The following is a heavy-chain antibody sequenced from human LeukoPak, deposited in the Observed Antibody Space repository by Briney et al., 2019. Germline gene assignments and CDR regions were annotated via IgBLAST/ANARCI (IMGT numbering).Heavy chain of an antibody. CDR2: IKSKTDGGTT. CDR3: AKNWIVATPIAAAAPSDY. J-gene: IGHJ4*02. V-gene: IGHV3-15*01. D-gene: IGHD6-13*01. CDR1: GFTFSNAW. Sequence: GGSLRLSCAASGFTFSNAWMSWVRQAPGKGLEWVGRIKSKTDGGTTDYAAPVKGRFTISRDDSKNTLYLQMNSLRAEDTAVYYCAKNWIVATPIAAAAPSDYWGQGTLVTVSS.